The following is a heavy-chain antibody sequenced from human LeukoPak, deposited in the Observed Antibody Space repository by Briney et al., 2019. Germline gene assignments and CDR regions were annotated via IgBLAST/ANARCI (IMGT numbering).Heavy chain of an antibody. CDR1: GGSISSGYY. Sequence: PSETLSLTCTVSGGSISSGYYWGWIRQPPGKGLEWIGRIHHSGSTYYNPSLKSRVTLSVDTSKDQFSLKLSSVTAADTAVYYCARPIAVAGTESNWFDPWGQGTLVTVSS. CDR2: IHHSGST. J-gene: IGHJ5*02. CDR3: ARPIAVAGTESNWFDP. D-gene: IGHD6-19*01. V-gene: IGHV4-38-2*02.